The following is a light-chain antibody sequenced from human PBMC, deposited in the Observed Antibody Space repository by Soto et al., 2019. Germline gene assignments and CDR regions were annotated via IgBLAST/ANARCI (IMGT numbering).Light chain of an antibody. J-gene: IGLJ1*01. CDR3: SSYTSRSTLNDV. CDR2: EVS. CDR1: SSDVGGYNY. Sequence: QSVLTQPASVSGSPGQSITVSCTGTSSDVGGYNYVSWYQQHPGKAPKIMIYEVSNRPSGVSNRFSGSKSGNTASLTISGLQAEDEADYYCSSYTSRSTLNDVFGTGTKVTVL. V-gene: IGLV2-14*01.